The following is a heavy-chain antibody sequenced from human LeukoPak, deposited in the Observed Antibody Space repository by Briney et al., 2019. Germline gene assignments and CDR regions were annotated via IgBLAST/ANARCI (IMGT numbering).Heavy chain of an antibody. D-gene: IGHD6-6*01. CDR3: ARESRAARNPIDY. CDR2: IYYSGST. V-gene: IGHV4-61*01. CDR1: SGSVSSGSYY. Sequence: SQTLSLTCTVSSGSVSSGSYYWSWIRQPPGKGLEWIGYIYYSGSTNYNPSLKSRVTISVDTSKNQFSLKLSSVTAADTAVYYCARESRAARNPIDYWGQGTLVTVSS. J-gene: IGHJ4*02.